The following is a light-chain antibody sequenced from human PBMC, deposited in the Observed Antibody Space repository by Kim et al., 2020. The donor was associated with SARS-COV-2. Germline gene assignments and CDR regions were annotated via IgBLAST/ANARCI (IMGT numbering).Light chain of an antibody. CDR2: DAS. Sequence: FAAGERGTLSCEASKSIGDWLAWYQQRSGQAPRLLIYDASIRATGIPARFSGSGSGTDFTLTISSLEPEDFAVYYCQQRRTWPLTFGGGTKVDIK. V-gene: IGKV3-11*01. J-gene: IGKJ4*01. CDR3: QQRRTWPLT. CDR1: KSIGDW.